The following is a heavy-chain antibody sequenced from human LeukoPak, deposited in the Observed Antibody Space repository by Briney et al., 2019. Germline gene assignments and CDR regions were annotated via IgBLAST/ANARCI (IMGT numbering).Heavy chain of an antibody. D-gene: IGHD2-2*01. J-gene: IGHJ4*02. CDR3: ARGRYCSSTSCYPVLMPLVDGEYYFDY. CDR1: GYTFTSYF. V-gene: IGHV1-46*01. CDR2: INPSGGST. Sequence: ASVKVSCKASGYTFTSYFMHWVRQAPGQGLEWMGIINPSGGSTSYAQKFQGRVTMTRDTSTSTVYMELSSLRSEDTAVYYCARGRYCSSTSCYPVLMPLVDGEYYFDYWGQGTLVTVSS.